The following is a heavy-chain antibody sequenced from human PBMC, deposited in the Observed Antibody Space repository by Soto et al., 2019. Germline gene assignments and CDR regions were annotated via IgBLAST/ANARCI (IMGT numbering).Heavy chain of an antibody. CDR3: ARFGDSSSWYPILYYGMDV. J-gene: IGHJ6*02. CDR2: INPNSGGT. CDR1: GYTFTGYY. D-gene: IGHD6-13*01. V-gene: IGHV1-2*04. Sequence: GASVKVSCKASGYTFTGYYMHWVRQAPGQGLEWMGWINPNSGGTNYAQKFQGWVTMTRDTSISTAYMELSRLRSDDTAVYYCARFGDSSSWYPILYYGMDVWGQGTTVTVSS.